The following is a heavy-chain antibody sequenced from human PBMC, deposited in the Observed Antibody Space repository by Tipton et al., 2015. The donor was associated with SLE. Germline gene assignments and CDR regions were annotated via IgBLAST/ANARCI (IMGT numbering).Heavy chain of an antibody. D-gene: IGHD4-17*01. V-gene: IGHV4-59*01. J-gene: IGHJ4*02. CDR2: ISNSWST. Sequence: TLSLTCTFSGGSISTFYWSWIRQPPGKGLEWIGYISNSWSTNYNPSLKSRVTISVDTSKNHFSLNLTSVTAADTAVYYCARQDYGDSPPYFDYWGQGTLVTVSS. CDR1: GGSISTFY. CDR3: ARQDYGDSPPYFDY.